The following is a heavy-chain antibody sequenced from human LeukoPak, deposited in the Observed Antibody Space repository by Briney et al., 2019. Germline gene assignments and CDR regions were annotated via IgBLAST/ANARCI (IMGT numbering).Heavy chain of an antibody. CDR2: MNPNSGNT. V-gene: IGHV1-8*01. J-gene: IGHJ5*02. CDR3: ARKGLLGSGKPWFDP. Sequence: SVKVSCKASGYTFTSYDINWVRQASGQGLEWMGWMNPNSGNTASAQKFQGRVTMTTNTSISTAYMELTGLRSEDTAMYFCARKGLLGSGKPWFDPWGQRTLVTVSS. CDR1: GYTFTSYD. D-gene: IGHD2-15*01.